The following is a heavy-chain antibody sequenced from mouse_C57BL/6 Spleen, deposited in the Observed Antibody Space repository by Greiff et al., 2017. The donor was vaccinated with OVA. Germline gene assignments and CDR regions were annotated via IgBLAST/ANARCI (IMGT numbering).Heavy chain of an antibody. CDR1: GYAFSSSW. J-gene: IGHJ3*01. Sequence: QVQLKESGPELAKPGASVKISCKASGYAFSSSWMNWVKQRPGKGLEWIGRIYPGDGDTNYNGKFKGKATLTADKSSSTAYMQLSSLTSEDSAVYFCARDDGYYGCAYWGQGTLVTVSA. D-gene: IGHD2-3*01. CDR3: ARDDGYYGCAY. V-gene: IGHV1-82*01. CDR2: IYPGDGDT.